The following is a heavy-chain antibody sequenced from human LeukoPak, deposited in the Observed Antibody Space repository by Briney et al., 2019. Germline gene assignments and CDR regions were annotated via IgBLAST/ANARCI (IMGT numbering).Heavy chain of an antibody. CDR1: GGSISSSSYY. Sequence: SETLSLTCPVSGGSISSSSYYWGWVRQPPGKGLESIGCIYYSGTTYYNPSLESLVTISVETSKNQFSLKLRFVTAADTAVYYCARILRGYYFDYWGQGTLVTVSS. D-gene: IGHD4-17*01. V-gene: IGHV4-39*07. CDR2: IYYSGTT. J-gene: IGHJ4*02. CDR3: ARILRGYYFDY.